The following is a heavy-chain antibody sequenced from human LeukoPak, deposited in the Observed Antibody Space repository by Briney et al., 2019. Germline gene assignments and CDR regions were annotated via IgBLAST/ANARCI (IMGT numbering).Heavy chain of an antibody. Sequence: GGSLRLSCVASGFTFSSYGIHWVRQAPGKGLEWVAFIRYDGSNKYHADSVKGRFTISRDNSKNTVYLQMNSLRAEDTAVYFCAKEYGYDHNYFYSMDVWGKGTTVTISS. CDR3: AKEYGYDHNYFYSMDV. V-gene: IGHV3-30*02. J-gene: IGHJ6*03. D-gene: IGHD3-3*01. CDR1: GFTFSSYG. CDR2: IRYDGSNK.